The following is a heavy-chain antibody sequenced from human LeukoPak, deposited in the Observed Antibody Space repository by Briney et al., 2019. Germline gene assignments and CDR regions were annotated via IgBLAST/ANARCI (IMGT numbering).Heavy chain of an antibody. CDR2: ISSSSSYV. CDR3: ARQYYDFWSGYYTADYYFDY. V-gene: IGHV3-21*06. J-gene: IGHJ4*02. Sequence: PGGSLRLSCAASGFTFSDFGMNWVRQAPGRGLEWVSSISSSSSYVYYADSVKGRFIISRDNAKNSLYLQVNSLRAEDTAVYYCARQYYDFWSGYYTADYYFDYWGQGTLVTVSS. D-gene: IGHD3-3*01. CDR1: GFTFSDFG.